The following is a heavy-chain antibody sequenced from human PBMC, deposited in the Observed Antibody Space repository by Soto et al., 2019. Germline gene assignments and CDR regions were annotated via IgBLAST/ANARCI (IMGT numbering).Heavy chain of an antibody. J-gene: IGHJ4*02. D-gene: IGHD5-12*01. CDR1: GFTFSSSA. CDR2: ITDGGGLT. Sequence: EVQLLESGGGLVQPGGSLRLSCATSGFTFSSSAMTWVRQAPGKGLGWVSSITDGGGLTYYADSVKGRCTISRDNSKKTLILQMNSLRTDDTAVYYCAVGGDVVGTIGHFYWGQGTLVTVSS. V-gene: IGHV3-23*01. CDR3: AVGGDVVGTIGHFY.